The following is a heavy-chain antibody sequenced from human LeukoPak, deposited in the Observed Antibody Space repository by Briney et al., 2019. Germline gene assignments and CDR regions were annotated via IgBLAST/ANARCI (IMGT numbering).Heavy chain of an antibody. CDR2: IGDSGDPT. J-gene: IGHJ4*02. CDR3: ARDHRLRYFDWSDFDY. CDR1: GFAFSSQA. Sequence: GGSLRLSCAASGFAFSSQAMGWVRQAPGKGLEWVSVIGDSGDPTYYADSVKGRFTISRDNSKNTLYLQMNSLRAEDTAVYYCARDHRLRYFDWSDFDYWGQGTLVTVSS. D-gene: IGHD3-9*01. V-gene: IGHV3-23*01.